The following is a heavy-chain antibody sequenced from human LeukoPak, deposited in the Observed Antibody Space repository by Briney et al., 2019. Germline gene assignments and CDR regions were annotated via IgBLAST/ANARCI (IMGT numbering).Heavy chain of an antibody. D-gene: IGHD2-2*01. V-gene: IGHV1-2*04. CDR1: GYTFTGYY. J-gene: IGHJ6*02. CDR2: INPNSGGT. Sequence: ASVKVSCKASGYTFTGYYMHGVRQAPGQGLEWMGWINPNSGGTNYAQNFQGWVTITRVQSISTAYIEPTRRRSDDTAGCYCARGYCSSTSCHQPYYYYGMDVWGQGTTVTVSS. CDR3: ARGYCSSTSCHQPYYYYGMDV.